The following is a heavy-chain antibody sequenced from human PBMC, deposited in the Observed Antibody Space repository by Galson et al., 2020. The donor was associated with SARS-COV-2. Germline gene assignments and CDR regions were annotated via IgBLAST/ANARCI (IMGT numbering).Heavy chain of an antibody. V-gene: IGHV3-48*01. CDR2: ISSSSSTI. CDR1: GFTFSSYS. J-gene: IGHJ6*03. CDR3: ARDGGWPTYYYYYMDV. D-gene: IGHD3-16*01. Sequence: GESLKISCAASGFTFSSYSMNWVRQAPGKGLEWVSYISSSSSTIYYADSVKGLFTISRDNAKNSLYLQMNSLRAEDTAVYYCARDGGWPTYYYYYMDVWGKGTTVTISS.